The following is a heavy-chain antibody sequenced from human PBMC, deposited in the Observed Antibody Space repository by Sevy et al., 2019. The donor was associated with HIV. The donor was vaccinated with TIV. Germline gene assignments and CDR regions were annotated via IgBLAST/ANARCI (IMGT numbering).Heavy chain of an antibody. Sequence: GGSLRLSCATSGFTFSTHAMHWVRQAPGKGLEWVAVISYDGSTRFYADSVKGRFTISRDNSENTLSLQMNSLRAEDTAVYFCARDSGYDINWYLGAYWGQGTLVTVSS. CDR2: ISYDGSTR. J-gene: IGHJ4*02. D-gene: IGHD3-22*01. V-gene: IGHV3-30*19. CDR1: GFTFSTHA. CDR3: ARDSGYDINWYLGAY.